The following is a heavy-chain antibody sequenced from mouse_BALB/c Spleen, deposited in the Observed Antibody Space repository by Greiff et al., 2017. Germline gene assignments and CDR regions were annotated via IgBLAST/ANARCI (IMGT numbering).Heavy chain of an antibody. Sequence: QVQLQQSGPGLVAPSQSLSITCTVSGFSLTSYGVHWVRQPPGKGLEWLGVIWAGGSTNYNSALMSRLSISKDNSKSQVFLKMNSLQTDDTAMYYCARDLLWLRRGFDYWGQGTTLTVSS. V-gene: IGHV2-9*02. CDR2: IWAGGST. D-gene: IGHD2-2*01. CDR1: GFSLTSYG. J-gene: IGHJ2*01. CDR3: ARDLLWLRRGFDY.